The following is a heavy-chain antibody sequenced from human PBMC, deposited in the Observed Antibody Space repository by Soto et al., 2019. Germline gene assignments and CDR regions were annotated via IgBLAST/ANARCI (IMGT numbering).Heavy chain of an antibody. V-gene: IGHV1-69*13. J-gene: IGHJ6*02. Sequence: GASVKVSCKASGGTFSSYAISWVRQAPGQGLEWMGGIIPIFGTASYAQKFQGRVTITADESTSTAYMELSSLRSEDTAVYYCASLGCSSTSCPYDFWSGLYYGMDVWGQGTTVTVSS. CDR2: IIPIFGTA. D-gene: IGHD2-2*01. CDR3: ASLGCSSTSCPYDFWSGLYYGMDV. CDR1: GGTFSSYA.